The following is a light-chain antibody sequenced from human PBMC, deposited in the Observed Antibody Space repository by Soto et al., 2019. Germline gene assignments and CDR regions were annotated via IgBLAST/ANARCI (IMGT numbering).Light chain of an antibody. Sequence: EIVMTQSPATLSVSPGDRVTLSCRASQSVANNLAWYQQRPGQGPRLLIYGVSARAAGIPARFSGSGSGTEFTLTISSLQSEDFALYYCQQYNNRPPWTFGQGTTVEI. V-gene: IGKV3-15*01. CDR1: QSVANN. CDR2: GVS. J-gene: IGKJ1*01. CDR3: QQYNNRPPWT.